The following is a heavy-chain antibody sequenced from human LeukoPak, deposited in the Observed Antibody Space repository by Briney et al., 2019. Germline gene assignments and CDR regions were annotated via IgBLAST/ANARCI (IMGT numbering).Heavy chain of an antibody. D-gene: IGHD3-9*01. V-gene: IGHV1-2*02. Sequence: GGSLRLSCAASGYTFTGYYVHWVRQAPGQGLEWMGWINPNSGGTNYAQKFQGRVTMTRDTSISTAYMELSRLRSDDTAVYYCARGDHYDILTGYQTPSHLSDYWGQGTLVTVSS. J-gene: IGHJ4*02. CDR2: INPNSGGT. CDR3: ARGDHYDILTGYQTPSHLSDY. CDR1: GYTFTGYY.